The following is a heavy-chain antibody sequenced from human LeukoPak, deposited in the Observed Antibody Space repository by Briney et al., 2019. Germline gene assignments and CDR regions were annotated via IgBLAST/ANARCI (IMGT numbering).Heavy chain of an antibody. Sequence: ASVMVSCKASGYTFTSYAMNWVRQATGQGLEWMGWMNPNSGNTGYAQKFQGRVTITRNTSISTAYMELSSLRSEDTAVYYCARADPSEGAPDYWGQGTLVTVPS. CDR1: GYTFTSYA. CDR2: MNPNSGNT. J-gene: IGHJ4*02. V-gene: IGHV1-8*03. D-gene: IGHD1-26*01. CDR3: ARADPSEGAPDY.